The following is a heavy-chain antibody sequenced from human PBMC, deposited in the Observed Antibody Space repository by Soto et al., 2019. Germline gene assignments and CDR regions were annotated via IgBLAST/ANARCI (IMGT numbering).Heavy chain of an antibody. CDR1: GGSISSYY. CDR3: ARPLYSYGPMDV. Sequence: SETLSLTCTVSGGSISSYYWSWIRQPPGKGLEWIGYIYYSGNTNYNPSHKSQITKSVDTSKNQFSLKLRSETATDTAVYYCARPLYSYGPMDVWGQGTTVT. J-gene: IGHJ6*02. D-gene: IGHD5-18*01. V-gene: IGHV4-59*01. CDR2: IYYSGNT.